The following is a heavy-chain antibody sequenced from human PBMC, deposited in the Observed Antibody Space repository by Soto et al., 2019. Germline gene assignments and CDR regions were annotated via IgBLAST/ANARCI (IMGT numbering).Heavy chain of an antibody. CDR1: GFTFSSYG. J-gene: IGHJ3*02. CDR2: IWYDGSNK. CDR3: ARDSVSIGRYSYGYGDAFDI. Sequence: QVQLVESGGGVVQPGRSLRLSCAASGFTFSSYGMHWVRQAPGKGLEWVAVIWYDGSNKYYADSVKGRFTISRDNSKNTLYLQMNSLRAEDTAVYYCARDSVSIGRYSYGYGDAFDIWGQGTMVTVSS. D-gene: IGHD5-18*01. V-gene: IGHV3-33*01.